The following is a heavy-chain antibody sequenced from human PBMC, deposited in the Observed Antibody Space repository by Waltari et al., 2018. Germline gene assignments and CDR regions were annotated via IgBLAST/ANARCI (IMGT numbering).Heavy chain of an antibody. Sequence: EVQLVESGGGLVQPGGSLRLSCAASGFSTDYWLDWVRQAPGKGLVWVSRMKTDGTSITYADSVKGRFTITRDSAKNTYYLQMNGLRAEDTAVYYCTTNPGYWGQGTLVTVSS. CDR3: TTNPGY. CDR1: GFSTDYW. V-gene: IGHV3-74*03. CDR2: MKTDGTSI. J-gene: IGHJ4*02.